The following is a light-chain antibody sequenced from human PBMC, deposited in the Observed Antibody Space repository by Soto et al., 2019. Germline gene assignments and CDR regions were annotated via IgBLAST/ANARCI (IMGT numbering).Light chain of an antibody. CDR3: QHYKSYSEA. V-gene: IGKV1-5*03. Sequence: DIQMTQAPSTLSGSVGDRVTITCRASQTISSWLAWYQQKPGKAPKLLIYKASTLKSGVPSRFSGGGSGTEFTLTISSLQTDDFATDCFQHYKSYSEAFGQGTKVELK. CDR1: QTISSW. CDR2: KAS. J-gene: IGKJ1*01.